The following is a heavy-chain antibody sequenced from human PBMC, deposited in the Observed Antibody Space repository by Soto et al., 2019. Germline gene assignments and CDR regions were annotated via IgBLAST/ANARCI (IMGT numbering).Heavy chain of an antibody. J-gene: IGHJ4*02. CDR3: AKDSQAEGSTVTPSFDY. D-gene: IGHD4-17*01. CDR1: GFTFDDYA. CDR2: ISWNSGSI. Sequence: PGGSLRLSCAASGFTFDDYAMHWVRQAPGKGLEWVSGISWNSGSIGYADSVKGRFTISRDNAKNSLYLQMNSLRAEDMALYYCAKDSQAEGSTVTPSFDYWGQGTLVTVSS. V-gene: IGHV3-9*03.